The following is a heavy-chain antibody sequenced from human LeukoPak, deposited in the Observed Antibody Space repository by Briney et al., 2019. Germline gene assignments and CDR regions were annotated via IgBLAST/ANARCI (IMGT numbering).Heavy chain of an antibody. CDR2: ISWNNVNI. J-gene: IGHJ5*02. V-gene: IGHV3-9*03. CDR3: ARDPTPYNWNNNWFDP. Sequence: PGRSLRLSCAASGFSFDDYAMHWVRQAPGKGLEWVSGISWNNVNIAYADSVKGRFTISRDSAKSSLYLQMNSLREEDMALYYCARDPTPYNWNNNWFDPWGQGTLVTVSS. D-gene: IGHD1/OR15-1a*01. CDR1: GFSFDDYA.